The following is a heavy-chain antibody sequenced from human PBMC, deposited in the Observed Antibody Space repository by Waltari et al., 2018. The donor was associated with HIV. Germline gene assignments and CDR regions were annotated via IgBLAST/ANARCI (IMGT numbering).Heavy chain of an antibody. V-gene: IGHV4-59*01. Sequence: QVQLQESGPGLVKPSGTLSLTCTVSRGSISNYWWSLIRQPPGEGLEWVGCVAYSGSTDYNPSLKSRVTVSVDTSKNQFSLKLSSVTAADTAVYYCARGGCVNGVCYRGLLDSWGQGTLVTVSS. CDR2: VAYSGST. D-gene: IGHD2-8*01. J-gene: IGHJ4*02. CDR1: RGSISNYW. CDR3: ARGGCVNGVCYRGLLDS.